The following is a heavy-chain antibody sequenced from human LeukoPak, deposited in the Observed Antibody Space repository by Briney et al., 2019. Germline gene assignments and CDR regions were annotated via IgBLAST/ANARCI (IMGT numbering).Heavy chain of an antibody. CDR2: IYLSGST. V-gene: IGHV4-59*12. CDR3: AKYGGYRGFDP. Sequence: SETLCLTCAVSSGSISNNYRSWIRQPPGKGLEWISYIYLSGSTYYNPSLKSRVTISVDASKTQFSLKLISVTAADTAVYYCAKYGGYRGFDPWGQGTLVTVSS. D-gene: IGHD5-12*01. CDR1: SGSISNNY. J-gene: IGHJ5*02.